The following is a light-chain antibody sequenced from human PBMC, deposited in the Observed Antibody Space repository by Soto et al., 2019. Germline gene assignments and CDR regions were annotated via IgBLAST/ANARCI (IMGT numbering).Light chain of an antibody. CDR1: QSVSSN. V-gene: IGKV3-15*01. CDR2: GAS. Sequence: IVMTDAPSTLSVSPWERASLSCRASQSVSSNLAWYQQKPGQAPRLLIYGASTRATGIPARFSGSGSGTEFTLTISSLQSEDFATYYCQQYDNLPLTFGGGTKVDIK. J-gene: IGKJ4*01. CDR3: QQYDNLPLT.